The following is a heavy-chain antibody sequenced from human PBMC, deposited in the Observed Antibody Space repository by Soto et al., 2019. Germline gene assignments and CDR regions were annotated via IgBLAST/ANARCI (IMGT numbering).Heavy chain of an antibody. CDR1: GGTFSSYT. J-gene: IGHJ5*02. V-gene: IGHV1-69*02. D-gene: IGHD3-22*01. Sequence: QVQLAQSGAEVKKPGSSVKVSCKASGGTFSSYTISWVRQAPGQGLEWMGRIIPILGIANYAQKFQGRVTITADKSTSTAYRELSRLRSEDTAVYYCARAPHDSSGYCTWGQGTLVTVSS. CDR3: ARAPHDSSGYCT. CDR2: IIPILGIA.